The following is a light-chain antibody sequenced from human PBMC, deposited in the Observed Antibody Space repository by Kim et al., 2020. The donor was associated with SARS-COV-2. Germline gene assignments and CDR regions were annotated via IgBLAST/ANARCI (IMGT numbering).Light chain of an antibody. Sequence: LSRGYRPCLASSASHSFIGYYAWYPPQPARAPRHLTYNAANSAPGIAARFSCSGSGTDFTLSISSLESEDFAGYYCQQRSTWLTVGGGTKVDIK. V-gene: IGKV3-11*01. CDR2: NAA. CDR3: QQRSTWLT. J-gene: IGKJ4*01. CDR1: HSFIGY.